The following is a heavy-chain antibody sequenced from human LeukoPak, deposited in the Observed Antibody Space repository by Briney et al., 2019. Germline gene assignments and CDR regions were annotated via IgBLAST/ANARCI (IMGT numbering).Heavy chain of an antibody. CDR3: ARAIAAAGSA. CDR1: GFTFSSYW. J-gene: IGHJ5*02. CDR2: IKQDGSEK. D-gene: IGHD6-13*01. V-gene: IGHV3-7*04. Sequence: GGSLRLSCEASGFTFSSYWMSWVCQAPGKGLEWVANIKQDGSEKYYVDSVKGRFTISRDNAKNSLYLQMNSLRVEDTAMYYCARAIAAAGSAWGQGTLVTVSS.